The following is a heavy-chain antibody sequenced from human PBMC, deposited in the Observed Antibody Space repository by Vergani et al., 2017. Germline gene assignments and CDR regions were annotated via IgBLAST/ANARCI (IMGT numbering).Heavy chain of an antibody. CDR2: INHSGST. D-gene: IGHD3-10*01. J-gene: IGHJ2*01. V-gene: IGHV4-34*01. CDR3: ARRGRVHWYFDL. Sequence: QVQLQQWGAGLLKPSETLSLTCAVYGGSFSGYYWSWIRQPPGKGLEWIGEINHSGSTNYNPSLKSRVTISVDTSKNQFSLKLSSVTAADTAVYYCARRGRVHWYFDLWGRGTLVTVSS. CDR1: GGSFSGYY.